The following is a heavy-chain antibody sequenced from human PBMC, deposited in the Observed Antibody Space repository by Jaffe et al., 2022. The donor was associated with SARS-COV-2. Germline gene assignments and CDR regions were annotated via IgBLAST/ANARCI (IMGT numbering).Heavy chain of an antibody. Sequence: EVQLVESGGGLVQPGRSLRLSCAASGFTFDDYAMHWVRQAPGKGLEWVSGISWNSGSIGYADSVKGRFTISRDNAKNSLYLQMNSLRAEDTALYYCAKGDYDFWSGYPIEWGQGTLVTVSS. V-gene: IGHV3-9*01. D-gene: IGHD3-3*01. J-gene: IGHJ4*02. CDR1: GFTFDDYA. CDR2: ISWNSGSI. CDR3: AKGDYDFWSGYPIE.